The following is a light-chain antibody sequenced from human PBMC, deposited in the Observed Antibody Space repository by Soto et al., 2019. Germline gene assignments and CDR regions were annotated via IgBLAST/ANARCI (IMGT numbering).Light chain of an antibody. Sequence: QSALTQPASVSGSPGQSITISCTGTSSDVGGYNYVSWYQQHPGKAPKLMIYDVSNRPSGVSNRFSSSKSGNTASLTITELPAEEESDYYCSSYTSRSTLYVFGSGTKLTV. CDR2: DVS. J-gene: IGLJ1*01. CDR1: SSDVGGYNY. V-gene: IGLV2-14*01. CDR3: SSYTSRSTLYV.